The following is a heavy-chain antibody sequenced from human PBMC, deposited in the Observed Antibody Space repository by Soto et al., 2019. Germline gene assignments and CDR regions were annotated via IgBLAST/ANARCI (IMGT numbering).Heavy chain of an antibody. D-gene: IGHD5-18*01. J-gene: IGHJ5*02. CDR2: IYYSGST. CDR3: ASGRGYSYGHNWFDP. V-gene: IGHV4-30-4*01. Sequence: TVSLTCAVYGGSFSDYYWSCIRQPPGKGLEWIGYIYYSGSTYYNPSLKSRVTISVDTSKNQFSLKLSSVTAADTAVYYCASGRGYSYGHNWFDPSAQGTFVIVSS. CDR1: GGSFSDYY.